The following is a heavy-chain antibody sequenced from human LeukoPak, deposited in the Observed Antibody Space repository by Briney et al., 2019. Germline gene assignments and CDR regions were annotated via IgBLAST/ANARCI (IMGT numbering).Heavy chain of an antibody. J-gene: IGHJ6*02. Sequence: SETLSLTCAVYGGSFSGYYWSWIRQPPGKGLEWIGEINHSGSTNYNPSLKSRVTISVDTSKNQFSLKLSSVTAADTAVYYCARHVFVEDYDFWSGYSAYGMDVWGQGTTVTVSS. D-gene: IGHD3-3*01. CDR2: INHSGST. CDR1: GGSFSGYY. V-gene: IGHV4-34*01. CDR3: ARHVFVEDYDFWSGYSAYGMDV.